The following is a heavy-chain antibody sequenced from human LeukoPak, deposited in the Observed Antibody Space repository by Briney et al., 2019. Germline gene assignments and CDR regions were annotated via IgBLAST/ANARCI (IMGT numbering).Heavy chain of an antibody. D-gene: IGHD4/OR15-4a*01. J-gene: IGHJ3*02. CDR1: GHPFRNYG. CDR3: VRDLGHDYGARSPLDI. V-gene: IGHV1-18*01. CDR2: ISTYNGNT. Sequence: ASVKVSCTASGHPFRNYGITWVRLAPGQGLEWMGWISTYNGNTNSAQKHQDRLIMTTDTSTNTAFMNLTGLRSDDTAVYYCVRDLGHDYGARSPLDIWGQGTVVTVSS.